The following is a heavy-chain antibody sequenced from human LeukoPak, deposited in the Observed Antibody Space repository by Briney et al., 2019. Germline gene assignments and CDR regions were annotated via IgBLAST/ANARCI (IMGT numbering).Heavy chain of an antibody. CDR2: INPSGGST. V-gene: IGHV1-46*03. CDR1: GYTFTSYY. Sequence: ASVKVSYKASGYTFTSYYMHWVRQAPGQGLEWMRIINPSGGSTSYAQKFQGRVTMTRDTSTSTVYMELSSLRSEDTAVYYCARDPEPFYGGKGEDYWGQGTLVTVSS. CDR3: ARDPEPFYGGKGEDY. J-gene: IGHJ4*02. D-gene: IGHD4-23*01.